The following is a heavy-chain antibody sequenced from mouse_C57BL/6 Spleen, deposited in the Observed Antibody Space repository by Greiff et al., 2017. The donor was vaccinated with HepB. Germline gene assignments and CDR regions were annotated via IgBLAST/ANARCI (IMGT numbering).Heavy chain of an antibody. V-gene: IGHV1-15*01. Sequence: QVQLQQSGAELVRPGASVTLSCKASGYTFTDYEMHWVKQTPVHGLEWIGAIDPETGGTAYNQKFKGKAILTADKSSSTAYMELRSLTSEDSAVYYCTRRDSNYSFAYWGQGTLVTVSA. J-gene: IGHJ3*01. D-gene: IGHD2-5*01. CDR3: TRRDSNYSFAY. CDR1: GYTFTDYE. CDR2: IDPETGGT.